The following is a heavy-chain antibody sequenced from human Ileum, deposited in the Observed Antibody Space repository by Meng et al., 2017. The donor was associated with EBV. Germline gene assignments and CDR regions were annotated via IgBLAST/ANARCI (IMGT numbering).Heavy chain of an antibody. D-gene: IGHD1-26*01. Sequence: AQMQESGPGLAKPSATPSLACAVSGYSISTTNWWGWIRQPPGKGLEWIGHIYYSGTTYNNPSLKSRVTMSIDPSKNQFSLKLSSVTAVDTAVYYCARNSESGSYIDYWGLGTLVTVSS. CDR2: IYYSGTT. J-gene: IGHJ4*02. CDR1: GYSISTTNW. V-gene: IGHV4-28*01. CDR3: ARNSESGSYIDY.